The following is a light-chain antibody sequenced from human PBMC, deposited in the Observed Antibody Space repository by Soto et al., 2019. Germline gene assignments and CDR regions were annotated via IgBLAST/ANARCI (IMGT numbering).Light chain of an antibody. Sequence: QSALTQPPSASGSPGQSVSISCTGTSSDVGGYNYVSWYQQHPGKAPKLMIYEVNKRPSGVPDRFSGSKSSNTASLTVSGLQAEDEADYYCSSYAGSSNVFGTGTRSPS. V-gene: IGLV2-8*01. CDR3: SSYAGSSNV. CDR2: EVN. CDR1: SSDVGGYNY. J-gene: IGLJ1*01.